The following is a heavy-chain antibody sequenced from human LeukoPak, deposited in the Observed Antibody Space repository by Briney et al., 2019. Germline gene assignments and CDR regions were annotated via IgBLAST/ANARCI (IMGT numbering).Heavy chain of an antibody. J-gene: IGHJ6*02. D-gene: IGHD6-13*01. CDR3: ASFSAAAGFGHRVDV. CDR1: GASISNYY. Sequence: PSETLSLTCSVFGASISNYYWSWVRQTPGKGLEWIGHIFFTGSTSYNPSLKSRVTLSVDTSKNQFSLKVGSMTAADTAVYYCASFSAAAGFGHRVDVWGPGTTVTVSS. CDR2: IFFTGST. V-gene: IGHV4-59*01.